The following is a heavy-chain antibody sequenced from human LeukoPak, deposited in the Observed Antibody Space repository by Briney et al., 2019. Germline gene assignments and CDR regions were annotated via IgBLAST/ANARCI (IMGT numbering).Heavy chain of an antibody. CDR3: AKDLTEQQLVFDY. V-gene: IGHV3-21*01. CDR2: ISSSSSYI. J-gene: IGHJ4*02. CDR1: GFTFSSYS. D-gene: IGHD6-13*01. Sequence: GGSLRLSCAASGFTFSSYSMNWVRQAPGKGLEWVSSISSSSSYIYYADSVKGRFTISRDNAKNSLYLQMNSLRAEDTAVYYCAKDLTEQQLVFDYWGQGTLVTVSS.